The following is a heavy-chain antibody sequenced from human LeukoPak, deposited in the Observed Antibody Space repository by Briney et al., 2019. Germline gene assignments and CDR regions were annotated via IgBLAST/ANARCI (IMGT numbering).Heavy chain of an antibody. CDR2: IYYSRST. V-gene: IGHV4-59*11. CDR3: ARLLVPAAGGYYFDS. CDR1: GASISSHY. J-gene: IGHJ4*02. D-gene: IGHD2-2*01. Sequence: SETLSLTCTVSGASISSHYWSWIRQPPGKGLEGMGHIYYSRSTYYNPSLKSRVTVSVDRSKNQFSLELSSVSAADTAVYYCARLLVPAAGGYYFDSCGQGTLVAVSS.